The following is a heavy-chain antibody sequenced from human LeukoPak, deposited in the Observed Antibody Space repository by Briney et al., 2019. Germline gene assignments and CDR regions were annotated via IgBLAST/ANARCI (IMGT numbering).Heavy chain of an antibody. CDR2: IKADKGNT. V-gene: IGHV1-18*01. CDR1: GYTFTSYG. Sequence: GSLRVSCEASGYTFTSYGISWGRQAPGEGLEWMGWIKADKGNTDYAQRVQGRVTLPTDTSTSTPYMELRSLRSHDTAVYYCARERHIAAAVYYYYMDVWGKGTPVTVSS. J-gene: IGHJ6*03. D-gene: IGHD6-13*01. CDR3: ARERHIAAAVYYYYMDV.